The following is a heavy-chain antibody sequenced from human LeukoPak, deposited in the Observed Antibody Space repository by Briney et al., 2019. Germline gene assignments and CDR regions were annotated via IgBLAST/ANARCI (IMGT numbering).Heavy chain of an antibody. CDR2: IYHSGSI. V-gene: IGHV4-38-2*02. CDR3: ARGSSYGWFDP. CDR1: GCSISSGYY. J-gene: IGHJ5*02. Sequence: SETLSLTCTVSGCSISSGYYWGWIRPPPGKGLEWIGSIYHSGSIYYNPSLKSRVTISVDTSKNQFSLKLSSVTAADTAVYYCARGSSYGWFDPWGQGTLVTVSS. D-gene: IGHD3-16*01.